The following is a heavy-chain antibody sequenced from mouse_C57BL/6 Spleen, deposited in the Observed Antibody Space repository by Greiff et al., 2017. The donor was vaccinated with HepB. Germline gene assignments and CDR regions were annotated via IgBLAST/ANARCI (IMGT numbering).Heavy chain of an antibody. Sequence: EVQLQQSGPELVKPGASVKIPCKASGYTFTDYNMDWVKQSHGKSLEWIGDINPNNGGTIYNQKFKGKATLTVDKSSSTAHMELRSLTSEDTAVYYCARGGAGSFAYWGQGTLVTVSA. CDR2: INPNNGGT. D-gene: IGHD3-3*01. CDR3: ARGGAGSFAY. CDR1: GYTFTDYN. V-gene: IGHV1-18*01. J-gene: IGHJ3*01.